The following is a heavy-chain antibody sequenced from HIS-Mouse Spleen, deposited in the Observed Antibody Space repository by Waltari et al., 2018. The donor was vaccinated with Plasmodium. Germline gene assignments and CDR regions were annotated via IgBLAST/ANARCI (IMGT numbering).Heavy chain of an antibody. CDR3: ARVTSSGVYWYFDL. D-gene: IGHD3-3*01. J-gene: IGHJ2*01. Sequence: QVQLQQWGAGLLKPSETLSLTCAVYGGSFSGYYWSWIRQPPGKGLEWIGEITHSGSNNHNPSPKSRVTISVDTSKNQFSLELSSVTAADTAVYYCARVTSSGVYWYFDLWGRGTLVTVSS. CDR2: ITHSGSN. CDR1: GGSFSGYY. V-gene: IGHV4-34*01.